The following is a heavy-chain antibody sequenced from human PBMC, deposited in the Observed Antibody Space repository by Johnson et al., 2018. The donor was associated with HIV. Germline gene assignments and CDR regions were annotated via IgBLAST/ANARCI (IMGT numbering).Heavy chain of an antibody. Sequence: QVQLVESGGGLVQPGRSLRLSCPASGFTFSSYGMHWVRQAPGKGLEWVAVIWYDGRNKYYADSVKGRFTISRDNSKNTLYLQMNSLRAEDTAVYYCAKFRDAFDIWGQGTMVTVSS. V-gene: IGHV3-33*06. CDR3: AKFRDAFDI. CDR2: IWYDGRNK. J-gene: IGHJ3*02. CDR1: GFTFSSYG.